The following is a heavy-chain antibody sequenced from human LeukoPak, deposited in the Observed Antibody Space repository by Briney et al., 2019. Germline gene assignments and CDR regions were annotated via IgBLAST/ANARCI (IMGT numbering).Heavy chain of an antibody. CDR2: INHSGST. CDR1: GGSFSGYY. CDR3: ARERALGKYYYDSSGPGAFDI. D-gene: IGHD3-22*01. Sequence: PSETLSLTCAVYGGSFSGYYWSWIRQPPGKGLEWIGEINHSGSTNYNPSLKSRVTISVDTSKNQFSLKLSSVTAADTAVYYCARERALGKYYYDSSGPGAFDIWGQGTMVTVSS. J-gene: IGHJ3*02. V-gene: IGHV4-34*01.